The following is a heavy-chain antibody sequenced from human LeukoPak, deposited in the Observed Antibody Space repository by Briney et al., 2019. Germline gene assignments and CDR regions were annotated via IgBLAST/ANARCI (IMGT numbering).Heavy chain of an antibody. CDR3: ARDNGYCSGGSCPHWFDP. CDR2: INPNSGGT. V-gene: IGHV1-2*02. D-gene: IGHD2-15*01. Sequence: ASVKVSCKASGYTFTGYYMHWVRPAPGQGLEWMGWINPNSGGTNYAQKFQGRVTMTRDTSISTAYMELSRLRSDDTAVYYCARDNGYCSGGSCPHWFDPWGQGTLVTVSS. CDR1: GYTFTGYY. J-gene: IGHJ5*02.